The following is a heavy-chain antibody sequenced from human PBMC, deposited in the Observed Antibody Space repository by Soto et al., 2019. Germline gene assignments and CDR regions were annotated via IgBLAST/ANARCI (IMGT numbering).Heavy chain of an antibody. V-gene: IGHV4-59*02. CDR1: GASVSSYY. J-gene: IGHJ5*02. CDR3: ARTPETRDWLDP. CDR2: IYYIGAY. D-gene: IGHD1-7*01. Sequence: QVQLQQSGPGLVRPSATLSLSCSVSGASVSSYYWSWVRQPPGKGLEWIGYIYYIGAYNYNPSLKSRVTISVDTSKNQFSLKLTSVTAADTAVYYCARTPETRDWLDPWGQGTLVTVSS.